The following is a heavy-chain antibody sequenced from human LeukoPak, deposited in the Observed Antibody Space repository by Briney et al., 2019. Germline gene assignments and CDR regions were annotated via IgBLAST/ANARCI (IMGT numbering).Heavy chain of an antibody. Sequence: GGSLRLSCAASGFTFSSYSMNWVRQAPGKGLEWVSSISSSSSYIYYADSVKGRFTISRDNAKNTLYLQMNSLRAEDTAVYYCARVNGGNSDYYYYGMDVWGQGTTVTVS. CDR1: GFTFSSYS. CDR3: ARVNGGNSDYYYYGMDV. CDR2: ISSSSSYI. D-gene: IGHD4-23*01. J-gene: IGHJ6*02. V-gene: IGHV3-21*01.